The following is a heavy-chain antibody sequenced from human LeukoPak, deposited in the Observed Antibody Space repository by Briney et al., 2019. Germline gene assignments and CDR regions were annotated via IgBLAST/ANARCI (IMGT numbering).Heavy chain of an antibody. D-gene: IGHD3-10*01. CDR3: ARDAGYYYGSGSYYSDY. V-gene: IGHV3-21*01. CDR1: GFTFSSYS. CDR2: ISSSSSYI. J-gene: IGHJ4*02. Sequence: GGSLRLSCAASGFTFSSYSMNWVRKAPGKGLEWVSSISSSSSYIYYADSVKGRFTISRENAKNSLYLQMNSLRAEDTAVYYCARDAGYYYGSGSYYSDYWGQGTLVTVSS.